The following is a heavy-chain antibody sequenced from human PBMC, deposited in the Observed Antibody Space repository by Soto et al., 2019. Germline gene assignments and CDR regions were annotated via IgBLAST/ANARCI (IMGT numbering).Heavy chain of an antibody. CDR1: GGTVASSHW. J-gene: IGHJ5*02. CDR3: AREIVTAGGNNYFDP. V-gene: IGHV4-4*02. Sequence: SENLSPTCGVSGGTVASSHWWSWVRQSPSRGLEWIGNVYHTGDTNFNPSLQSRVTFSVDKSNNQFSLRLTSLTAADTAVYFCAREIVTAGGNNYFDPWGPGTLVTVSS. CDR2: VYHTGDT. D-gene: IGHD2-21*02.